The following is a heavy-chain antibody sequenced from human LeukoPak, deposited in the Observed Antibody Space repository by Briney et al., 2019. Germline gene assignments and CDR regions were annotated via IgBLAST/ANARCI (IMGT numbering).Heavy chain of an antibody. D-gene: IGHD4-17*01. V-gene: IGHV3-23*01. CDR2: VNGGGNT. Sequence: GGSLRLSCAASGFTFSTYAMSWVRQAPGKGLEWVSAVNGGGNTWYAGSVKGRFTISRDNSKNTLYLQMNSLRAEDTAIYYCAKERQAGDYFTSDYWGLGTLVTVSS. CDR1: GFTFSTYA. CDR3: AKERQAGDYFTSDY. J-gene: IGHJ4*02.